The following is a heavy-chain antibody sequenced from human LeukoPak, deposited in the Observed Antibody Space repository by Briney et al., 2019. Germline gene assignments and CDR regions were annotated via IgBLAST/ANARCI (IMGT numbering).Heavy chain of an antibody. Sequence: GSLRLTCAASGSTFSTYWMSWVRQAPGKGLEWIGHVYHSGSTNYNPSLKSRVTISVDTSKNQFSLKLSSVTAADTAVYYCARAGNYYYSSGYYSHFDYWGQGTLVTVSS. CDR2: VYHSGST. J-gene: IGHJ4*02. CDR3: ARAGNYYYSSGYYSHFDY. CDR1: GSTFSTYW. V-gene: IGHV4-59*01. D-gene: IGHD3-22*01.